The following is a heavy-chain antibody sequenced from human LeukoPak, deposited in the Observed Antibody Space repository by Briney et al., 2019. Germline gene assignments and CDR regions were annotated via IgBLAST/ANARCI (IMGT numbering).Heavy chain of an antibody. CDR3: ARGGSRYLAH. Sequence: GGSRRLSCVGSGFTLSSTWMSWVRQAPGKGLEWVARIKEDGSEKYYVDSVKGRFTISRDNAKNSLYLEMNSLRPEDTAVYYCARGGSRYLAHWGQGTLVTVSS. D-gene: IGHD3-16*02. CDR1: GFTLSSTW. CDR2: IKEDGSEK. J-gene: IGHJ5*02. V-gene: IGHV3-7*04.